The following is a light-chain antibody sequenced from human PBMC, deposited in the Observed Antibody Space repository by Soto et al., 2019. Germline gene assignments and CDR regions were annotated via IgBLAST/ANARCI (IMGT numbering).Light chain of an antibody. CDR2: TYN. CDR3: AAWDDSLNAWV. CDR1: SSNIGSNT. J-gene: IGLJ3*02. V-gene: IGLV1-44*01. Sequence: QSVLTQRPSASGTPGQRVTISCSGSSSNIGSNTVNWYQQLPGTAPKLLIYTYNQRPSGVPDRFSGSKSGTSASLAISGLQSEDEADYYCAAWDDSLNAWVFGGGTKLTVL.